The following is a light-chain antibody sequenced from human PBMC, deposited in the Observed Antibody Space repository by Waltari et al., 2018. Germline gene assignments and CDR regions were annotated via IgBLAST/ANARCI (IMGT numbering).Light chain of an antibody. CDR2: EVS. CDR3: MQGLDFPFT. CDR1: QSLLDSEDGNTF. V-gene: IGKV2-40*01. J-gene: IGKJ3*01. Sequence: DIVMTQSPLYLPVTLGEPASISCRSSQSLLDSEDGNTFLDWYLQKPGQSPQLLIYEVSNRASGVPDRFSGSGSDTDFTLKISRVEAEDVGDYYCMQGLDFPFTFGPGTKLDIK.